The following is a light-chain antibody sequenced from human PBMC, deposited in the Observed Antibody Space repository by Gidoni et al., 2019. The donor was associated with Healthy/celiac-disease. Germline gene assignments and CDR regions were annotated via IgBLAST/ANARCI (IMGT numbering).Light chain of an antibody. CDR3: QQYNNWPYT. Sequence: IVMTQSPATLSVSPGERATLSCRASQSVSSNLAWYQQKPGQAPRLLIYGASTRATGIPARLSGSGSGTEFTLTISSLQSEDFAVYYCQQYNNWPYTFGQGTKLEIK. V-gene: IGKV3-15*01. CDR1: QSVSSN. CDR2: GAS. J-gene: IGKJ2*01.